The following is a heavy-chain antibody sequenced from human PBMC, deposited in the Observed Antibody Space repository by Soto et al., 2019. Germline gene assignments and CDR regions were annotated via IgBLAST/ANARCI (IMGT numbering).Heavy chain of an antibody. D-gene: IGHD2-2*01. CDR3: ARGRSSTSPYPIGY. J-gene: IGHJ4*02. CDR1: GGSISSGGYY. Sequence: QVQLQESGPGLVKPSQTLSLTCTVSGGSISSGGYYWSWIRQHPGKGLEWLGYIYYSGSTYYNPCLKSRVTISVDTSKNQFSLKLSSVTAADTAVYYCARGRSSTSPYPIGYWGQGTLVTVSA. V-gene: IGHV4-31*03. CDR2: IYYSGST.